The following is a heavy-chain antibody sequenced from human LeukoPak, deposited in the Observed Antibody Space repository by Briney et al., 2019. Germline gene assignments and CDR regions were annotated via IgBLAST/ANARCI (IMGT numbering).Heavy chain of an antibody. V-gene: IGHV3-74*01. Sequence: GVTLRLSCAASGFTFSSYWMHWVRRAPGKGLVWVSRINSDGSSTSYADSVKGRFTISRDNAKNTLYLQMNSLRAEDTAVYYCANIHSSGSNRDYWGQGTLVTVSS. CDR1: GFTFSSYW. J-gene: IGHJ4*02. CDR3: ANIHSSGSNRDY. D-gene: IGHD3-22*01. CDR2: INSDGSST.